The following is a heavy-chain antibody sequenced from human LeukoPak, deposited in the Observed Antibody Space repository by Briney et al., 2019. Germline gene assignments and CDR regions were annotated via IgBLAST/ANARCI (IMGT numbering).Heavy chain of an antibody. Sequence: ASVKVSCKASGYTFTSYYMHWVRQAPGQGPEWMGIINPSGGSTSYAQKFQGRVTMTRDTSTSTVYMELSSLRSEDTAVYYCARDWGGYSGYDPLWYFDLWGRGTLVTVSS. D-gene: IGHD5-12*01. J-gene: IGHJ2*01. CDR2: INPSGGST. CDR1: GYTFTSYY. V-gene: IGHV1-46*01. CDR3: ARDWGGYSGYDPLWYFDL.